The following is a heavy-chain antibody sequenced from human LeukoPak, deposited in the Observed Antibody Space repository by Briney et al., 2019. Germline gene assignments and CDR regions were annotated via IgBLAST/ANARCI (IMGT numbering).Heavy chain of an antibody. CDR3: AREYYDSSAYNQEAIDY. J-gene: IGHJ4*02. CDR1: GYTFSDYY. Sequence: ASVKVSCTTSGYTFSDYYLHWVRQAPGQGLEWMGWINPSSGGTKYVQKFQGRVTMTRDTSISTAYMELSRLRSDDTAVYYCAREYYDSSAYNQEAIDYWGQGTLVTVSS. D-gene: IGHD3-22*01. V-gene: IGHV1-2*02. CDR2: INPSSGGT.